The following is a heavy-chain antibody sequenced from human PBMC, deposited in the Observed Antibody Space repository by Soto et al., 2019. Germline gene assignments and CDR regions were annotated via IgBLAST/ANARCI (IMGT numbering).Heavy chain of an antibody. Sequence: EVQLLESGGGLVQPGGSLRLSCGASGSTFTNYAMSWVSQAPGKGREWVSAISGSGNKTFYADSVKGRFTISRDNSKNMLYMHMNSLRVDDTSVYYCARGVRWHFDYCGQGPLVAVSS. D-gene: IGHD4-17*01. CDR2: ISGSGNKT. V-gene: IGHV3-23*01. CDR1: GSTFTNYA. J-gene: IGHJ4*02. CDR3: ARGVRWHFDY.